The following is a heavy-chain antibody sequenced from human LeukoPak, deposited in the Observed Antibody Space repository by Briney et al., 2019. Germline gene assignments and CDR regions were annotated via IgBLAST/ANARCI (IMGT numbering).Heavy chain of an antibody. J-gene: IGHJ4*02. CDR2: ITNDGSST. CDR3: AKGGSEAAAGTGFDY. D-gene: IGHD6-13*01. Sequence: GGSLRLSCAASGLTFSSHWMHWVRQAPGKGLVWVSRITNDGSSTTYADSVKGRFTISRDNSKNTLYLQMNSLRAEDTAVYYCAKGGSEAAAGTGFDYWGQGTLVTVSS. CDR1: GLTFSSHW. V-gene: IGHV3-74*01.